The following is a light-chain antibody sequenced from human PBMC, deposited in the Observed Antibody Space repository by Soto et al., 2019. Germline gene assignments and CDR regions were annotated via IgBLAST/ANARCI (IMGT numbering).Light chain of an antibody. V-gene: IGKV1-33*01. CDR2: DAS. Sequence: EIQMTQSPSSLSASVGDRVSIACQASQDIGNYLNWYQQIPGKAPKXLIFDASNLESGVPSRFSGSGSGTDFTFTISSLQPEDIETYYCQQYEALPITFGQGTRLEIK. CDR1: QDIGNY. CDR3: QQYEALPIT. J-gene: IGKJ5*01.